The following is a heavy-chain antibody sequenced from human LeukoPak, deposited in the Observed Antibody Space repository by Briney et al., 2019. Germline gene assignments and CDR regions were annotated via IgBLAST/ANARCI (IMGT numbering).Heavy chain of an antibody. D-gene: IGHD5-24*01. V-gene: IGHV3-23*01. Sequence: PGGSLRLSCAASGFTFSSYAMSWVRQAPGKGLEWVSAISGSGGSTYYADSVKGRFTISRDNSKNTQYLQMNSLRAEDTAVYYCAKDRDGYNSPFDYWGQGTLVTVSS. CDR2: ISGSGGST. CDR1: GFTFSSYA. CDR3: AKDRDGYNSPFDY. J-gene: IGHJ4*02.